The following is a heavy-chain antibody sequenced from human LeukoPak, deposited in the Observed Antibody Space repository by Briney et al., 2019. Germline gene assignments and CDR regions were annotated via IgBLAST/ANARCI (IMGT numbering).Heavy chain of an antibody. Sequence: GGSLRLSCAASGFTVSSNYMSWVRQAPGKGLEWVSVIYSGGSTYYADSVKGRFTISRDDSKNTLYLQMNSLRAEDTAVYYCARGGTAAAGTHYWGQGTLVTVSS. J-gene: IGHJ4*02. CDR1: GFTVSSNY. CDR2: IYSGGST. CDR3: ARGGTAAAGTHY. D-gene: IGHD6-13*01. V-gene: IGHV3-53*01.